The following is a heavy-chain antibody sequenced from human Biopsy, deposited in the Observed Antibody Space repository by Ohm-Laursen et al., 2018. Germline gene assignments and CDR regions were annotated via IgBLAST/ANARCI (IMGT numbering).Heavy chain of an antibody. CDR3: AKGGLSSGPLAY. CDR2: VSGYNSNT. Sequence: ASVKVSCKTSGYAFDTDGITWVRQAPGQGLEWMGGVSGYNSNTNYAQKLQGRVTMTIDTSTSTVYMELRSLRSDDTAVYFCAKGGLSSGPLAYWGQGTLVTVSS. CDR1: GYAFDTDG. D-gene: IGHD6-19*01. V-gene: IGHV1-18*01. J-gene: IGHJ4*02.